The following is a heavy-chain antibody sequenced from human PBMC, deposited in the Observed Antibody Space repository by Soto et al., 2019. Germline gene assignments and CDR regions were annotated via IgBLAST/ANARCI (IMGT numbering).Heavy chain of an antibody. V-gene: IGHV4-59*01. CDR2: IYYSGST. Sequence: SETLSLTCTVSGGSISSYYWSWIRQPPGNGLEWIGYIYYSGSTNYNPSLKSRVTISVDTSKNQFPLKLSSVTAADTDVYYCERGYCTNGVCHTFDYWGQGKMLTVS. CDR1: GGSISSYY. D-gene: IGHD2-8*01. CDR3: ERGYCTNGVCHTFDY. J-gene: IGHJ4*02.